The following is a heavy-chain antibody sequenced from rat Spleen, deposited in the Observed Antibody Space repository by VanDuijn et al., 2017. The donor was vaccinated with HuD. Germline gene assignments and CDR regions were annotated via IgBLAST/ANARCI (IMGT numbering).Heavy chain of an antibody. J-gene: IGHJ1*01. Sequence: EVQLVESGGGLVQPGRSMKLSCAASGFTFSNYYMAWVRQAPTHGLEWVASISTGGGNTYYRDSVKGRFTISRDNAKSTLYLQMDSLRSEDTAIYYCTRRGYLSDWYFDFWGPGTMVTVSS. V-gene: IGHV5-25*01. CDR3: TRRGYLSDWYFDF. CDR1: GFTFSNYY. D-gene: IGHD4-4*01. CDR2: ISTGGGNT.